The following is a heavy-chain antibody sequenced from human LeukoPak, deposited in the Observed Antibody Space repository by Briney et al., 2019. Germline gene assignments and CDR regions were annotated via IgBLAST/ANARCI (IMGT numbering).Heavy chain of an antibody. D-gene: IGHD3-10*01. V-gene: IGHV4-39*01. CDR2: IYYSGST. J-gene: IGHJ5*02. CDR3: ARLYGSGSYYKYGWFDP. CDR1: GGSISSSSYY. Sequence: PSETLSLTCTVSGGSISSSSYYWGWIRQPPGKGLEWIGSIYYSGSTYYNPSLKSRVTISVDTSKNQFSLKLSSVTAADTAVYYCARLYGSGSYYKYGWFDPWGQGTLVTVSS.